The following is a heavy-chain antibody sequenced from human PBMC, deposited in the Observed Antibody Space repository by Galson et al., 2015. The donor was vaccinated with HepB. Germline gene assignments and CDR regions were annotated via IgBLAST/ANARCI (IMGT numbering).Heavy chain of an antibody. D-gene: IGHD2-2*01. J-gene: IGHJ3*02. CDR3: ATDLPLGYCSSTSCRHGAFDI. CDR1: GYTLTELS. Sequence: SVKVSCKVSGYTLTELSMHWVRQAPGKGLEWMGGLDPEDGETIYAQKFQGRVTMTEDTSTDTAYMELSSLRSEDTAVYYCATDLPLGYCSSTSCRHGAFDIWGQGTMVTVSS. V-gene: IGHV1-24*01. CDR2: LDPEDGET.